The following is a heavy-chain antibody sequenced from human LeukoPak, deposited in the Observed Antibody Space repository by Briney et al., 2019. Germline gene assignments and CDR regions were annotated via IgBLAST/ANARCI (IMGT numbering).Heavy chain of an antibody. CDR2: IISSGSPI. J-gene: IGHJ6*02. Sequence: GGSLRLSCAASGFTFRSYEMNWVRQAPGKGLEWVSYIISSGSPIYYAYSVKGRFTISRDNAKNSLYLQMNSLRAEDTAVYYCERVIYYYGMDVWGQGTTVTVSS. CDR1: GFTFRSYE. V-gene: IGHV3-48*03. CDR3: ERVIYYYGMDV.